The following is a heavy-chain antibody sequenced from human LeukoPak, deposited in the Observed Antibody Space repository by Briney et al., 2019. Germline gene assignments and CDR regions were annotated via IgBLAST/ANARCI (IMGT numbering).Heavy chain of an antibody. Sequence: GTAVNVSCKASGCTFTSYGISWVRQAPGQGLEWMGWISAYNGNTNYAQKLQGRVTMTTDTSTSTAYMELSSLRSDDTAVYYCARGGGVYWYMDVWGKGTTVTVSS. V-gene: IGHV1-18*01. CDR2: ISAYNGNT. D-gene: IGHD2-15*01. CDR3: ARGGGVYWYMDV. J-gene: IGHJ6*03. CDR1: GCTFTSYG.